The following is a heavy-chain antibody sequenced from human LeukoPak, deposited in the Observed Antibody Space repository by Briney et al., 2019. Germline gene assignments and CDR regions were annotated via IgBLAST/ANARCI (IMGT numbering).Heavy chain of an antibody. CDR1: GGSISSYY. CDR2: IYYSGST. Sequence: SETLSLTCTVSGGSISSYYWSWIRQPPGKGLEWIGYIYYSGSTNYNPSLKSRVTISVDTSKNQFSLKLSSVTAADTAVYYCARARRITIFGVANWFDPWGQGTLVTVSS. CDR3: ARARRITIFGVANWFDP. J-gene: IGHJ5*02. V-gene: IGHV4-59*01. D-gene: IGHD3-3*01.